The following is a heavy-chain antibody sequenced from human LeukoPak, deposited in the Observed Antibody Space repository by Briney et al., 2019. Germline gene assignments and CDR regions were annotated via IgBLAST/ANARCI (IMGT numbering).Heavy chain of an antibody. CDR1: GLTFSNYA. D-gene: IGHD3-10*01. Sequence: GGSLRLSCAASGLTFSNYAMTWVRLAPGKGLEWVSSLSGSGGATWYAGSVKGRFTISRDNSENTLYLRMNSLRAEDTAVYYCAKDRTPYSRSGGYYLGAFDIWGHGTLVTVSS. J-gene: IGHJ3*02. CDR3: AKDRTPYSRSGGYYLGAFDI. CDR2: LSGSGGAT. V-gene: IGHV3-23*01.